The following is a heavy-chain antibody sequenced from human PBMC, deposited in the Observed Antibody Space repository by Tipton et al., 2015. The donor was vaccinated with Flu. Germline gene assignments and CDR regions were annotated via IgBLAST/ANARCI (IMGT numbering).Heavy chain of an antibody. CDR3: ARDYHDYGIDAFDI. CDR1: GASIGDGGYY. J-gene: IGHJ3*02. CDR2: IYYSGTT. V-gene: IGHV4-31*03. Sequence: TLSLTCTVSGASIGDGGYYWGWIRQPPGKGLEWIGHIYYSGTTYYNPSLLSRITISVDTPKNQFSLTLRSVAAADTAVYYCARDYHDYGIDAFDIWGQGTLVTVSS. D-gene: IGHD4-17*01.